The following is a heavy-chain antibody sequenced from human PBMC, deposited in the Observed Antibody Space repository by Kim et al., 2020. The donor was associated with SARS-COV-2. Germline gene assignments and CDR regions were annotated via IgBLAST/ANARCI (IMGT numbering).Heavy chain of an antibody. CDR2: VYDDGHT. Sequence: SETLSLICTVSGGSISHYYWSWMRLPPGKGLEWIGYVYDDGHTNYNPSLKSRVSMSEDTSKNQFSLKLTSVTAADTAVYYCARWNEGLDYWGHGTLVTVS. D-gene: IGHD1-1*01. V-gene: IGHV4-59*13. J-gene: IGHJ4*01. CDR3: ARWNEGLDY. CDR1: GGSISHYY.